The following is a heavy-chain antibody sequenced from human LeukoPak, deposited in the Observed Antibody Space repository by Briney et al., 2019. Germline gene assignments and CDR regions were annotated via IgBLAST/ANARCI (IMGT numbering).Heavy chain of an antibody. CDR3: ARPECSGGSCYSGH. V-gene: IGHV4-34*01. Sequence: PSETLSLTCTVSGGSISGYYWSWIRQPPGKGLEWIGEINHSGSTNYNPSLKSRVTISVDTSKNQFSLKLSSVTAADTAVYYCARPECSGGSCYSGHWGQGTLVTVSS. CDR2: INHSGST. D-gene: IGHD2-15*01. CDR1: GGSISGYY. J-gene: IGHJ4*02.